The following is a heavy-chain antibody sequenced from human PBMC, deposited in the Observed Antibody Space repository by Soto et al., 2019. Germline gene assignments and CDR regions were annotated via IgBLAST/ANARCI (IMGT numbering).Heavy chain of an antibody. CDR2: INAGNGNT. D-gene: IGHD3-3*01. J-gene: IGHJ4*02. V-gene: IGHV1-3*01. CDR3: ARVRPGGFLEWVPFDY. Sequence: QVQLVQSGAEVKKPGASVKVSCKASGYTFTSYAMHWVRQAPGQRLEWMGWINAGNGNTKYSQKFQGRVTITRDTSASTADMELSSLRSEDTAVYYCARVRPGGFLEWVPFDYWGQGTLVTVSS. CDR1: GYTFTSYA.